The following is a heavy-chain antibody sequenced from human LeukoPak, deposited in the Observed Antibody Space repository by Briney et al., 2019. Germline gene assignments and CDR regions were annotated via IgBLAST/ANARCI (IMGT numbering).Heavy chain of an antibody. CDR3: ARQWLRTTRQDY. J-gene: IGHJ4*02. CDR2: INHSGST. V-gene: IGHV4-34*01. Sequence: PSETLSLTCAVYGGSFSGYYWSWIRQPPGKGLEWIGEINHSGSTNYNPSLKSRVTISVDTSKNQFSLKLSSVTAADTAVYYYARQWLRTTRQDYWGQGTLVTVSS. D-gene: IGHD5-12*01. CDR1: GGSFSGYY.